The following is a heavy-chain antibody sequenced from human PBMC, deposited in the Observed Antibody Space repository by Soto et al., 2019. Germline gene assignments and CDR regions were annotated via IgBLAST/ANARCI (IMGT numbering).Heavy chain of an antibody. CDR2: IYHSGIT. D-gene: IGHD2-21*02. CDR3: ARGSHIVVATDAFDI. J-gene: IGHJ3*02. V-gene: IGHV4-38-2*02. CDR1: NLSISSGYY. Sequence: SKTLSLTCSVSNLSISSGYYWGWIRQPPGKGLEWIANIYHSGITYYNSSLKSRITISVDTSKNQFSLKMNSVTAADTAVYYCARGSHIVVATDAFDIWGQGTMVTVSS.